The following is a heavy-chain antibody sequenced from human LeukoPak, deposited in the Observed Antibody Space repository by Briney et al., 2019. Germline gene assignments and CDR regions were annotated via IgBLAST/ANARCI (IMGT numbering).Heavy chain of an antibody. J-gene: IGHJ5*02. CDR2: IYYSGST. V-gene: IGHV4-61*01. CDR3: ARGTAP. Sequence: SETLSLTCTVSGGSVSSGSYYWSWIRQPPGKGLEWIGYIYYSGSTNYNPSLKSRVTISVDTSKNQFSLKLSSVTAADTAVYYCARGTAPWGQGTLVTVSS. D-gene: IGHD2-21*02. CDR1: GGSVSSGSYY.